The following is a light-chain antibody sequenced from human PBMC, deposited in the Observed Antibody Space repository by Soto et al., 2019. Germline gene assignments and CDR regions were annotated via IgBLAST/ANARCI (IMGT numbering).Light chain of an antibody. V-gene: IGKV3-15*01. J-gene: IGKJ1*01. Sequence: IVMTQSPATLSVSPGERAALSCRASQSVSSNLAWYQQKPGQAPRLLIYRASTRATGIPARFSGSGSGTEFTLTISSLQSEDFAVYYCQQYKNWPRTLGQGTKVDIK. CDR3: QQYKNWPRT. CDR1: QSVSSN. CDR2: RAS.